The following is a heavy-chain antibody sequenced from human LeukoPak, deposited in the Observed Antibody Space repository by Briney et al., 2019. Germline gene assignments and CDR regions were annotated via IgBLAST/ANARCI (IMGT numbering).Heavy chain of an antibody. V-gene: IGHV1-18*01. CDR2: ISAYNGNT. CDR1: GYTFTSYG. Sequence: ASVKVSCKASGYTFTSYGISWVRQAPGQGLEWMGWISAYNGNTNYAQKLQGRVTMTTDTSTSTAYMELRSLRSDDTAVYYCARVQMGIAAAGLDYWGQGTLVTVSS. D-gene: IGHD6-13*01. CDR3: ARVQMGIAAAGLDY. J-gene: IGHJ4*02.